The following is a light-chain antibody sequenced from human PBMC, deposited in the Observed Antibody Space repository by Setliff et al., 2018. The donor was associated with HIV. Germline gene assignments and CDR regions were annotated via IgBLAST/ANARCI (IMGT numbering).Light chain of an antibody. CDR3: LLYYGGAPPWV. CDR2: GAS. Sequence: QAVVTQEPSLTVSPGGTVTLTCASTTGAVTSTHIPYWFQQKPGQAPRTLIYGASNKHSWTPARFSGSLLGDKAAPTLSGVQPEDEAEYYCLLYYGGAPPWVFGGGTKVTVL. J-gene: IGLJ3*02. CDR1: TGAVTSTHI. V-gene: IGLV7-43*01.